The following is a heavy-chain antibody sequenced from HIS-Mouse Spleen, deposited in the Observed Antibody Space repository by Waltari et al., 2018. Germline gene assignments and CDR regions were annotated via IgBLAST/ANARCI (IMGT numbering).Heavy chain of an antibody. D-gene: IGHD3-10*01. CDR2: INPNSGGT. J-gene: IGHJ4*02. CDR1: GYTFTGYY. V-gene: IGHV1-2*02. CDR3: ARDRRDYYGSGSYYIGGDYYFDY. Sequence: HVQLVQSGAEVQTPGASVKVSCKASGYTFTGYYMHCVRQSPGQGLEWMGWINPNSGGTNYAQKVQGRVTMTRDTSISTAYMELSRLRSDDTAVYYCARDRRDYYGSGSYYIGGDYYFDYWGQGTLVTVSS.